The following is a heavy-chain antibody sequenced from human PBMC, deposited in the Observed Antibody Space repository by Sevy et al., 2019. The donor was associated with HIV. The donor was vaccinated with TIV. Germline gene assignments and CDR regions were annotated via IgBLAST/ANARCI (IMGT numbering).Heavy chain of an antibody. CDR1: GFSLATSGVG. Sequence: SGPTLVKPTQTLTLTCTLSGFSLATSGVGEGWIRQPPGKALKWLALINWDDDKRYSPSLKSRLTITKDSSKNQVVLTMTNIDPVDTATYYCAHRRDDTVVMVYGDFDYWGQGALVTVSS. D-gene: IGHD2-8*01. CDR2: INWDDDK. V-gene: IGHV2-5*02. CDR3: AHRRDDTVVMVYGDFDY. J-gene: IGHJ4*02.